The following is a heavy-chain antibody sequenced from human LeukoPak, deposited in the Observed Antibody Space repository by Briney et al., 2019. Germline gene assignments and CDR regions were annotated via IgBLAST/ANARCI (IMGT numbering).Heavy chain of an antibody. CDR1: GGSFSGYY. CDR3: AETLSSTLEVDAFDI. V-gene: IGHV4-34*01. CDR2: INHSGST. D-gene: IGHD2-2*01. J-gene: IGHJ3*02. Sequence: KPSETMSLTCAVYGGSFSGYYWSWIRQPPGKGLEWIGEINHSGSTNYNPSLKSRVTISVDTSKNQFSLKLSSVTAADTAVYYCAETLSSTLEVDAFDIWGQGTMVTVSS.